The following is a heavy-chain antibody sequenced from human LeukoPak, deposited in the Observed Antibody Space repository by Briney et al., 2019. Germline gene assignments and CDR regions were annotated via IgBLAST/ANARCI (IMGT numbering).Heavy chain of an antibody. CDR2: IRGSGVTT. CDR3: AKDAAANVDYPYYFDY. D-gene: IGHD4-11*01. CDR1: GFTFSYYA. V-gene: IGHV3-23*01. Sequence: GGSLRLSCAASGFTFSYYAMSWVRQAPGKGLEWVSAIRGSGVTTYYADSVEGRFTISRDNPRTTLYLLMNSLRAEDTAVYYCAKDAAANVDYPYYFDYWGQGALVTVSS. J-gene: IGHJ4*02.